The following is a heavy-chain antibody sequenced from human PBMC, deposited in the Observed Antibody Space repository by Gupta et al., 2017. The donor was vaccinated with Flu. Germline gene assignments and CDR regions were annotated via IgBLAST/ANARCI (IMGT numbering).Heavy chain of an antibody. CDR3: AKIRPEDAFDI. CDR2: ISWNSGSI. J-gene: IGHJ3*02. V-gene: IGHV3-9*01. Sequence: EVQLVESGGGLVQPGRSLRLSCAASGFTFDDYAMHWVRQAPGKGLEWVSGISWNSGSIGYADSVKGRFTISRDNAKNSLYLQMNSLRAEDTALYYCAKIRPEDAFDIWSQGTMVTVSS. CDR1: GFTFDDYA.